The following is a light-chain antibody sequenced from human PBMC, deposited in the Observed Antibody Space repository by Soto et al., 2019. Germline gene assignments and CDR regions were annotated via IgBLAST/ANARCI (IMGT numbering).Light chain of an antibody. CDR2: DAS. CDR1: ESVGYRY. J-gene: IGKJ5*01. Sequence: EIVFTQSPATMSLSPGERATLSCGASESVGYRYVAWCQLKGGLAPRLIIHDASTRESGIPERFSGSKSGTACTRTIRGLEPEDAAVDDCQQYGSSTITFGQGTRLEIK. V-gene: IGKV3D-20*01. CDR3: QQYGSSTIT.